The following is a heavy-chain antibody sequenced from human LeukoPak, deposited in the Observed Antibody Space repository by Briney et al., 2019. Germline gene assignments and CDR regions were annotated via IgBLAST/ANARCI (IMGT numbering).Heavy chain of an antibody. D-gene: IGHD3-22*01. CDR2: IYHSGST. CDR1: GYSINSGYY. Sequence: SETLSLTCTVSGYSINSGYYWGWIRQPPGKGLEWIESIYHSGSTYYNPSLTSRVTISVDTSKNQFSLKLSYVTAADTAVYYCARVRGEYYDSSGYLEWWFGPWGQGTLVTVSS. J-gene: IGHJ5*02. V-gene: IGHV4-38-2*02. CDR3: ARVRGEYYDSSGYLEWWFGP.